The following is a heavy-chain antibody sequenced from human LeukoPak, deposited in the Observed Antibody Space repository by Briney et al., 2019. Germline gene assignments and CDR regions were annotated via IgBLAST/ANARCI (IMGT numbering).Heavy chain of an antibody. CDR3: ARRNFGDDDHYFES. CDR2: ISNSGST. CDR1: GGSISSYF. D-gene: IGHD4-17*01. J-gene: IGHJ4*02. V-gene: IGHV4-59*08. Sequence: PSETLSLTCTVSGGSISSYFWSWIRQPPGKGLEWVGYISNSGSTNYNPSLKSRVTISIDTSRNQFSLKLSSVTAADTAVYYCARRNFGDDDHYFESWGQGTMVTVSS.